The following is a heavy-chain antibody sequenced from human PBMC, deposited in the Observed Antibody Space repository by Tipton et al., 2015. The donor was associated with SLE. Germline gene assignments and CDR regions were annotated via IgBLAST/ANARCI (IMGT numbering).Heavy chain of an antibody. CDR1: GFTFSSYA. CDR3: ARGDGYNTPFDY. Sequence: SCAASGFTFSSYAMNWVRQAPGQGLEWMGIINHSDGYTRFAQKFQDRVTMTRDTSTSTVYIDLSSLRSEDTAVYYCARGDGYNTPFDYWGQGTLVTVSS. V-gene: IGHV1-46*01. J-gene: IGHJ4*02. D-gene: IGHD5-24*01. CDR2: INHSDGYT.